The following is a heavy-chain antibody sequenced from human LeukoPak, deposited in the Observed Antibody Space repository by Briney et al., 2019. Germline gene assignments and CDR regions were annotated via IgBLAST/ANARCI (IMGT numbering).Heavy chain of an antibody. J-gene: IGHJ4*02. Sequence: GGSLRLSCAASGFIFNRNAMNWVRLAPGKGLEWVSGISGSGGSTYYAGSVKGRFTVSRDNSKNTLYLQMNSLRAEDTAVYYCANRPKPSYSSGWFDYWGQGTLVTVSS. D-gene: IGHD6-19*01. CDR2: ISGSGGST. V-gene: IGHV3-23*01. CDR3: ANRPKPSYSSGWFDY. CDR1: GFIFNRNA.